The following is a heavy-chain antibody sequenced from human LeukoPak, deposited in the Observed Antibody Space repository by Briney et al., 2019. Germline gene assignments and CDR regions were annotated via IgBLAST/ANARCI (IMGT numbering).Heavy chain of an antibody. CDR1: GYTFTSYY. CDR3: AGAVMMHGEAIPAH. Sequence: ASVKVSCKASGYTFTSYYMHCVRQAPGQGLEWMGIINPSGGSTSYAQKFQGRVTMTRDKSTSTVYMELKSVRSEDTAVYYCAGAVMMHGEAIPAHWGQGTPVTVSS. D-gene: IGHD3-16*01. J-gene: IGHJ4*02. CDR2: INPSGGST. V-gene: IGHV1-46*01.